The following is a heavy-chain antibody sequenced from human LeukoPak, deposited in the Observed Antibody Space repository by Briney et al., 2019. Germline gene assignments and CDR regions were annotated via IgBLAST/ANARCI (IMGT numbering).Heavy chain of an antibody. D-gene: IGHD3-10*01. CDR2: ISGSGGAT. CDR3: AKNYGSGTYYNYFDS. CDR1: GFTFSSFA. J-gene: IGHJ4*02. Sequence: GGSLRLSCAASGFTFSSFAMSWVRRAPGKGLEWVSSISGSGGATYYADSVKGRFTISRDNFENTPYLQINSLRAEDTAVFYCAKNYGSGTYYNYFDSWGQGTLVTVSS. V-gene: IGHV3-23*01.